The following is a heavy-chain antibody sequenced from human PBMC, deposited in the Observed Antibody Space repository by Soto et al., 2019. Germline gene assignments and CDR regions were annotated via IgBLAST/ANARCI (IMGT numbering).Heavy chain of an antibody. D-gene: IGHD6-13*01. V-gene: IGHV1-18*01. CDR3: ARDLGQQLVDY. J-gene: IGHJ4*02. Sequence: ASVKVSCKASGYSFTSYGISWVRQAPGQGLEWMGWISAYNGNKKYAQKLQGRVTMTTDTSTSTAYMELRSLRSDDTAVYYCARDLGQQLVDYWGQGTLVTSPQ. CDR2: ISAYNGNK. CDR1: GYSFTSYG.